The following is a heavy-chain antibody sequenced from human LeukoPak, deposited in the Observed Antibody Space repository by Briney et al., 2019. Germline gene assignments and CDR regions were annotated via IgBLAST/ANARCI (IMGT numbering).Heavy chain of an antibody. Sequence: GGSLRLSCAASGFTFSSYGMHWVRQAPGKGLEWVAVISYDGSNKYYADSVKGRFTISRDNSKNTLYLQMNSLRAEDTAVYYCAKESWPFSYYYYTDVWGKGTTVTVSS. CDR2: ISYDGSNK. V-gene: IGHV3-30*18. CDR3: AKESWPFSYYYYTDV. CDR1: GFTFSSYG. J-gene: IGHJ6*03.